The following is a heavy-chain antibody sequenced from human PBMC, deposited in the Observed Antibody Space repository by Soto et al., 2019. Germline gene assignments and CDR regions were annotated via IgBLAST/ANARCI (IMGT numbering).Heavy chain of an antibody. CDR3: ARVEEFLPPFGELLSNYYMDV. D-gene: IGHD3-10*01. J-gene: IGHJ6*03. V-gene: IGHV3-48*01. CDR2: ISSSSSTI. Sequence: GGSLRLSCAASGFTFSSYSMNWVRQAPGKGLEWVSYISSSSSTIYYADSVKGRFTISRDNAKNSLDLQMNSLRAEDTAVYYCARVEEFLPPFGELLSNYYMDVWGKGTTVTVSS. CDR1: GFTFSSYS.